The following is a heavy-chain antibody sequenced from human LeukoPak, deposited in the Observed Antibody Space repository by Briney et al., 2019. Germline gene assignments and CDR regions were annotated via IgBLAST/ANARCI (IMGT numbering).Heavy chain of an antibody. V-gene: IGHV3-30-3*01. CDR2: ISYDGSNK. J-gene: IGHJ6*02. CDR3: ARDGRRGSPRYYYGMDV. Sequence: GGSLRLSCAASGFTFSSYAMHWVRQAPGKGLEWVAVISYDGSNKYYADSVKGRFTISRDNSKNTLYLQMNSLRAEDTAVYYCARDGRRGSPRYYYGMDVWGQGTTVTVSS. CDR1: GFTFSSYA. D-gene: IGHD1-26*01.